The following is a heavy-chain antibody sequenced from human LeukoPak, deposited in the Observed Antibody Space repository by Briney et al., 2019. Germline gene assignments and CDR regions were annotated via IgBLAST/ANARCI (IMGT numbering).Heavy chain of an antibody. J-gene: IGHJ4*02. Sequence: GGSLRLSCAASGFTFSSYWMHWVRQAPGKGLVWVSRINTDGSSTSYADSVKARFTISRDNAKNTLYLQMNSLRAEDAAVYYCARDASPLSGSYSQDYWGQGTLVTVSS. CDR1: GFTFSSYW. CDR3: ARDASPLSGSYSQDY. D-gene: IGHD1-26*01. CDR2: INTDGSST. V-gene: IGHV3-74*01.